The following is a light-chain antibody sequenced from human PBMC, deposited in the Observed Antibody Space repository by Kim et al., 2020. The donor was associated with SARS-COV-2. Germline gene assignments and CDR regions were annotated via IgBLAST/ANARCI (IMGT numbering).Light chain of an antibody. V-gene: IGKV3-20*01. CDR2: GVS. Sequence: SPGEGPTLSCRASQRVDKNYFAWYQHSPGQAPRLLISGVSSRATGIPDRFSGSGSVTDFTLIISRLEPEDSAVYYCHQYSSAPRTFGQGTKVDIK. CDR1: QRVDKNY. CDR3: HQYSSAPRT. J-gene: IGKJ1*01.